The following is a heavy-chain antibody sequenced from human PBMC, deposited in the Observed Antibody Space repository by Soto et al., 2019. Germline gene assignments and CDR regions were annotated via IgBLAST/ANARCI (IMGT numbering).Heavy chain of an antibody. J-gene: IGHJ6*02. CDR2: IWYDGSNK. CDR3: ARADCTGAYCYSWPFNYGVDV. Sequence: GGAVRLPCTTSAFTFNTYGMHWVGQAPGKGLVRVAIIWYDGSNKYYAEFVKGRFTISRDNSRNTLYLQMNSLRAEDTALYYCARADCTGAYCYSWPFNYGVDVWGQGTTVTVSS. CDR1: AFTFNTYG. V-gene: IGHV3-33*08. D-gene: IGHD2-15*01.